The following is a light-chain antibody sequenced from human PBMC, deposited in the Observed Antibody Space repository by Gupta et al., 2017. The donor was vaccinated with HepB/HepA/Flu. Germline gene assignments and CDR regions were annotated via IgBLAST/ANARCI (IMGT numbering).Light chain of an antibody. CDR3: CSEAGSSTLV. CDR1: TSDVGKYNL. Sequence: QPALTQPASVSGSPGQSLTIPCTGTTSDVGKYNLVSWYQQHPGKAPKLTISEVTKRPSGVSNRFSGSKSGNTASLTISGLQAEDEADYYCCSEAGSSTLVFGGGTKLTVL. CDR2: EVT. J-gene: IGLJ2*01. V-gene: IGLV2-23*02.